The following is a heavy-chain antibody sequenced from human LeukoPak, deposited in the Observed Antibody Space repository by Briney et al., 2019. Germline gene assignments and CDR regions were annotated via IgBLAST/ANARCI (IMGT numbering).Heavy chain of an antibody. D-gene: IGHD1-7*01. CDR3: ATHPNWNYEWFDP. J-gene: IGHJ5*02. Sequence: ASVKVSCKVSGYTLTELSMHWVRQAPGKGLEWMGGFDPEDGETIYAQKFQGRVTMTEDTSTDTAYMELSSLRSEDTAVYYCATHPNWNYEWFDPGAREPWSPSPQ. V-gene: IGHV1-24*01. CDR1: GYTLTELS. CDR2: FDPEDGET.